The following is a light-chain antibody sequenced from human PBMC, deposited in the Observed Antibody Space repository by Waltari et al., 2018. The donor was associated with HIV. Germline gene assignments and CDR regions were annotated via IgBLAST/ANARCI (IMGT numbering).Light chain of an antibody. CDR1: NSNIGDNA. V-gene: IGLV1-44*01. J-gene: IGLJ2*01. CDR3: ATLDDSLKGPL. Sequence: QSVLTQPPSASGAPGQRVTISCSGSNSNIGDNAVSWYQQFPKTAPKLLIYSNNPRPSGLPDRLSGAKSGSSASLTISGCQSQEEADYYVATLDDSLKGPLFGGGTKVT. CDR2: SNN.